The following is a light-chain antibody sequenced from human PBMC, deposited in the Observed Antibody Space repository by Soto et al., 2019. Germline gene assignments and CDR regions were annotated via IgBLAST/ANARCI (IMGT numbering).Light chain of an antibody. Sequence: QSVLTQPASVSGSPRQSITISCTGTSNDVGGYSYVSWYQQHPGKAPKLMIYDVSNRPSGVSNRFSGSKSGNTASLTISGLQAEDEADYYCSSFTTGSTVVFGGGTKLTVL. CDR1: SNDVGGYSY. CDR3: SSFTTGSTVV. CDR2: DVS. J-gene: IGLJ2*01. V-gene: IGLV2-14*01.